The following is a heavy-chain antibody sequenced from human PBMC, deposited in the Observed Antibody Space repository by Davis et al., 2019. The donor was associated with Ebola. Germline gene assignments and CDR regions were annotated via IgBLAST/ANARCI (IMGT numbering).Heavy chain of an antibody. V-gene: IGHV1-18*04. J-gene: IGHJ4*02. D-gene: IGHD2/OR15-2a*01. CDR3: ARRPNYQSKYRNRWGGDRYFDY. CDR2: ISAYNGNT. Sequence: ASVKVSCKASGYTFTSYGISWVRPAPGQGLEWMGWISAYNGNTNYAQKLQGRVTMTTDTSTSTAYMELRSLRSDDTAVYYCARRPNYQSKYRNRWGGDRYFDYWGQGTLVTVSS. CDR1: GYTFTSYG.